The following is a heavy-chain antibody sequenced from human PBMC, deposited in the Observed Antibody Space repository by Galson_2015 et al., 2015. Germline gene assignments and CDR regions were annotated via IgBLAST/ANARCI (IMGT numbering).Heavy chain of an antibody. CDR1: AVSFANFW. D-gene: IGHD5-18*01. V-gene: IGHV3-15*01. CDR2: IKSRHDGETT. Sequence: SLRLSCATSAVSFANFWMTWVRQAPGKGLEWVGRIKSRHDGETTDYAAPVKGGFIISRDDSKKTLYLQMNSLQSEDTAVYYCVTDRPYSYGALDSWGQGTLVTVSS. CDR3: VTDRPYSYGALDS. J-gene: IGHJ4*02.